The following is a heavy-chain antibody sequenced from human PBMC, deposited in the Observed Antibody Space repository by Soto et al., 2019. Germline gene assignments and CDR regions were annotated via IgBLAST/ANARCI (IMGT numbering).Heavy chain of an antibody. Sequence: SQTLSLTCAISGDSVSGNSAAWNWIRQSPSRGLEWLGRTYYRSRWYNDYAVSVQSRITVTPDTSKNQFSLHLNSVTPEDTAVYFCARGFGYYVSSDRYRGCCGQGGLVTVSS. CDR3: ARGFGYYVSSDRYRGC. V-gene: IGHV6-1*01. J-gene: IGHJ4*02. CDR1: GDSVSGNSAA. D-gene: IGHD6-19*01. CDR2: TYYRSRWYN.